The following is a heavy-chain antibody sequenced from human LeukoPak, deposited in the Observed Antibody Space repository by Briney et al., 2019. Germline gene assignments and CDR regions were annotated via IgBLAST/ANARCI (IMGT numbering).Heavy chain of an antibody. Sequence: GGSLRLSCAAPGFTLSSYAMSWVRQGPGKGLEWVSAISVSGNTYHADSVKGRFTISRDNAKNSLYLQMNSLRVEDTALYYCAKDIRNSGSYTGVWYWGQGTLVTVSS. CDR3: AKDIRNSGSYTGVWY. CDR1: GFTLSSYA. D-gene: IGHD1-26*01. J-gene: IGHJ4*02. V-gene: IGHV3-23*01. CDR2: ISVSGNT.